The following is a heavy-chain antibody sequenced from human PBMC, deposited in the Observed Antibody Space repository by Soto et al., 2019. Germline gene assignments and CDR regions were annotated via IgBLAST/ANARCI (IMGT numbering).Heavy chain of an antibody. D-gene: IGHD3-22*01. V-gene: IGHV3-21*01. CDR1: GFTFSSYS. CDR3: ARPEYYYDSRGYYGY. CDR2: ISSSSNYI. Sequence: EVQLVESGGGLVKPGGSLRLSCAASGFTFSSYSMNWVRQAPGKGLEWVSSISSSSNYIYYADSVKGRFTISRDNAKNSLYLQMNSLRAEDTGVYYYARPEYYYDSRGYYGYWGQGTLVTVSS. J-gene: IGHJ4*02.